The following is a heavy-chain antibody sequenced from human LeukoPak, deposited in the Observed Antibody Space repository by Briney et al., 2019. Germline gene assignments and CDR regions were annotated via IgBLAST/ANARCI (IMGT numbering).Heavy chain of an antibody. J-gene: IGHJ3*02. D-gene: IGHD1-14*01. CDR3: ARDSWSVKPHFTTNDAFDI. Sequence: ASVNVSCKASGYTFTSYAMNWVRQAPGQGLEWMGWINTNTGNPTYAQGFTGRFVCSLDTSVSTAYLQISRLKAEDTAVYYCARDSWSVKPHFTTNDAFDIWGQGTMVTVSS. CDR1: GYTFTSYA. CDR2: INTNTGNP. V-gene: IGHV7-4-1*02.